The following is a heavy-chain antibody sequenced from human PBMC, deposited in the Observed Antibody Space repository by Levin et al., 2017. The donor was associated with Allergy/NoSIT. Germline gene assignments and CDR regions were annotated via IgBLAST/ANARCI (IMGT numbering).Heavy chain of an antibody. CDR3: ARTGLQLLSPLTFGY. D-gene: IGHD2/OR15-2a*01. CDR2: IYYSGST. V-gene: IGHV4-39*01. J-gene: IGHJ4*02. CDR1: GGSISSSSYY. Sequence: SQTLSLTCTVSGGSISSSSYYWGWIRQPPGKGLEWIGSIYYSGSTYYNPSLKSRVTISVDTSKNQFSLKLSSVTAADTAVYYCARTGLQLLSPLTFGYWGQGTLVTVSS.